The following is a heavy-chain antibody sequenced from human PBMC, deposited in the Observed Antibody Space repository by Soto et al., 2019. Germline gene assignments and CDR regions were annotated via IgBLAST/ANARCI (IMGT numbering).Heavy chain of an antibody. CDR3: AKDSSSSLRFGY. J-gene: IGHJ4*02. Sequence: EVQLLESGGGLVQPGGSLSLSCAASGFTFSSYAMSWVRQAPGKGLEWVSAISGSGGSTYYADSVKGRFTISRDNSKNTLDLQMNSLRAEDTAVYYCAKDSSSSLRFGYWGQGALVTVFS. CDR2: ISGSGGST. V-gene: IGHV3-23*01. CDR1: GFTFSSYA. D-gene: IGHD6-6*01.